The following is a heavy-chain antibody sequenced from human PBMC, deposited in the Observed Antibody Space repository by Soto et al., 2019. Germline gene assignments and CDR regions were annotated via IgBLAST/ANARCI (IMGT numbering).Heavy chain of an antibody. V-gene: IGHV1-3*01. J-gene: IGHJ5*02. CDR2: INAGNGNT. CDR1: GYTFTSYA. Sequence: SGAEVKKPGASVKVSCKASGYTFTSYAMHWVRQAPGQRLEWMGWINAGNGNTKYSQKFQGRVTITRDTSASTAYMELSSLRSEDTAVYYCARRSAVGYCSSTSCSNWFDPWGQGTLVTVSS. CDR3: ARRSAVGYCSSTSCSNWFDP. D-gene: IGHD2-2*01.